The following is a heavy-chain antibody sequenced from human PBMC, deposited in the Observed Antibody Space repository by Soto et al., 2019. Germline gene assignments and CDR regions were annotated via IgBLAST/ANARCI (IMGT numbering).Heavy chain of an antibody. V-gene: IGHV3-23*01. J-gene: IGHJ4*02. Sequence: EVRLSESGGGLVQPGESLRLSCAASGFNFSIYSMIWVRQAPGKGLEWVSGISATTGDTYYTNSVKGRFTISRDNFENTLFLQMNHLRAEGTALYYCPIDSDGGYLGQGTLVTVSS. CDR2: ISATTGDT. D-gene: IGHD2-15*01. CDR3: PIDSDGGY. CDR1: GFNFSIYS.